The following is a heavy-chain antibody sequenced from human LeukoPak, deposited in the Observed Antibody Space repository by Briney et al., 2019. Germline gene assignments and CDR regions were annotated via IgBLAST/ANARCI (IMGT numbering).Heavy chain of an antibody. CDR1: GFTFSSYS. V-gene: IGHV4-34*01. Sequence: GSLRLSCAASGFTFSSYSMNWVRQPPGKGLEWIGEINHSGSTNYNPSLKSRVTISVDTSKNQFSLKLSSVTAADTAVYYCARAYDSSGYFDYWGQGTLVTVSS. CDR2: INHSGST. CDR3: ARAYDSSGYFDY. J-gene: IGHJ4*02. D-gene: IGHD3-22*01.